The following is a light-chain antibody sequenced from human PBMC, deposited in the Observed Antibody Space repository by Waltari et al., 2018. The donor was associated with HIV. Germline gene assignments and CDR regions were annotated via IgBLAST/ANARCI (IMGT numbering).Light chain of an antibody. CDR3: LQDYSWPYT. CDR1: QGIGND. J-gene: IGKJ2*01. Sequence: AIQMTQSPTSLSASVGDRVTITCRVSQGIGNDLSWYQQKPGMAPRVLIYGASISQTGVPARFSGSGSGAHFTLTISSLQAEDLATYYCLQDYSWPYTFGQGTKVEIK. CDR2: GAS. V-gene: IGKV1-6*01.